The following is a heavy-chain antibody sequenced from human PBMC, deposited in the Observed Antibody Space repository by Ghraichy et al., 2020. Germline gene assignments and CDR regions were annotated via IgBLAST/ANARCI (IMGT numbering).Heavy chain of an antibody. V-gene: IGHV4-39*01. D-gene: IGHD6-19*01. Sequence: SETLSLTCTVSGDSISSSSYYWGWIRQSPGKGLEWIASTYYTVSTYYNPSLKSRVTISADPSKNKFSLKMTSVTAADSAVYYCVRHIRPRPTSGWYLSTDGKPDFDFWGQGTRVTVSS. CDR1: GDSISSSSYY. CDR3: VRHIRPRPTSGWYLSTDGKPDFDF. J-gene: IGHJ4*02. CDR2: TYYTVST.